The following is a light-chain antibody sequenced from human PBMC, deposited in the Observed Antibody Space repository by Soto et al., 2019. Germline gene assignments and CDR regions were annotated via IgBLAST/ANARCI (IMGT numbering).Light chain of an antibody. V-gene: IGKV1-5*03. CDR1: QTISSW. J-gene: IGKJ5*01. CDR3: QQYKSYFRT. CDR2: QAS. Sequence: IQMTQSPSTLSGSVGDRVTITCRASQTISSWLAWYQQKPGKAPKLLIYQASSLQSGVPSRFSGSGSETEFTLTISSLLPDDFATYFCQQYKSYFRTFGQGTRLEIK.